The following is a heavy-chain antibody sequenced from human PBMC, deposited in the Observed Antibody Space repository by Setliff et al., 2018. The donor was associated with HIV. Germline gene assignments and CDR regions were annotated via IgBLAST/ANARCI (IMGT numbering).Heavy chain of an antibody. V-gene: IGHV1-18*01. D-gene: IGHD3-22*01. Sequence: GASVKVSCKASGYTFTRFGISWVRQAPGQGLEWMGWISGYNGNTKYVQKLQGRVTMTTDTSTSTAYMDLRSLRSDDTAVYYCAKCSEMLGTPATSSGYYCGWFDPWGQGTLVTVSS. CDR2: ISGYNGNT. J-gene: IGHJ5*02. CDR1: GYTFTRFG. CDR3: AKCSEMLGTPATSSGYYCGWFDP.